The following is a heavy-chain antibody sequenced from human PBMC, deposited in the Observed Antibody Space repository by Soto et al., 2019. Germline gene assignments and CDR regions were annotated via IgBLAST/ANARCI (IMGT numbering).Heavy chain of an antibody. CDR3: AISGNSRVYFDL. D-gene: IGHD1-26*01. CDR1: GGTLNNFA. V-gene: IGHV1-69*01. J-gene: IGHJ2*01. CDR2: IVRLFGTA. Sequence: QVQLVQSGAEVKKPGSSVKVSCKASGGTLNNFAVSWVRQAPGQGLEWLGGIVRLFGTANYAQKFQGRVTITSDESTRTAYMELRNLRSEDTAIYYGAISGNSRVYFDLWGRGTLVTVSS.